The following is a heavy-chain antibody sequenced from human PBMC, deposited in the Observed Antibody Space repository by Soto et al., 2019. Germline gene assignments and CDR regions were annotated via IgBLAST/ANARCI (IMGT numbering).Heavy chain of an antibody. V-gene: IGHV1-3*01. CDR3: ARGPLLGYCSGGSCYPRFDY. D-gene: IGHD2-15*01. J-gene: IGHJ4*02. Sequence: ASVKVSCKASGYAFTSYAMHWVRQAPGQRLEWMGWINAGNGNTKYSQKFQGRVTITRDTSASTAYMELSSLRSEDTAVYYCARGPLLGYCSGGSCYPRFDYWGQGTLVTVSS. CDR1: GYAFTSYA. CDR2: INAGNGNT.